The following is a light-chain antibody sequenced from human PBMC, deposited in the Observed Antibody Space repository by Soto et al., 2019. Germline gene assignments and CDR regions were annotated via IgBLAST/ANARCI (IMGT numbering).Light chain of an antibody. CDR3: QQYNNSIT. CDR2: GAS. V-gene: IGKV3-20*01. Sequence: EIVLTQSPGTLSLSPGERATLSCRASQSVSSNYLAWYQQKPGQAPRLLIYGASSRATGIPDRFSGSGSGTEFTLTISSLQSEDFAVYYCQQYNNSITFGQGTRLEIK. CDR1: QSVSSNY. J-gene: IGKJ5*01.